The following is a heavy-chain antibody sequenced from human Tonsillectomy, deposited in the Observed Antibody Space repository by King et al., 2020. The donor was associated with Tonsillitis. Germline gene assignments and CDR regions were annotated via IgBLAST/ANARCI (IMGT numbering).Heavy chain of an antibody. V-gene: IGHV5-51*01. CDR1: GYNFNVYW. CDR3: ARRSGGGYNWFDS. Sequence: QLVQSGAEIKKPGESLKISCKDSGYNFNVYWIAWVRQVPGKGLEWMGTIFPGDSDTRYSPSFQGQVTMSVDQSNNTAHLQWNRLKASDTAIYYCARRSGGGYNWFDSWGQGTLVTVSS. CDR2: IFPGDSDT. J-gene: IGHJ5*01. D-gene: IGHD3-3*01.